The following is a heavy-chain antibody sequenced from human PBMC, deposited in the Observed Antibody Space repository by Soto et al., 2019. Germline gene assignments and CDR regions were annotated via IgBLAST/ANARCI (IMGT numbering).Heavy chain of an antibody. D-gene: IGHD2-8*01. V-gene: IGHV4-31*03. Sequence: PSETLSLTCTVSGGSISSGGYYWSWIRQHPGKGLEWIGYIYYSGSTYYNPSLKSRVTISVDTSKNQFSLKLSSVTAADTAVYYCAGAKKGDAVSYAFDIWGQGTMVTVSS. CDR1: GGSISSGGYY. J-gene: IGHJ3*02. CDR2: IYYSGST. CDR3: AGAKKGDAVSYAFDI.